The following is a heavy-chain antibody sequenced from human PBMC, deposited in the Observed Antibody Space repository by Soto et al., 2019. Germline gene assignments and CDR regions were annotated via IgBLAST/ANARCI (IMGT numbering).Heavy chain of an antibody. CDR2: INAGSGNT. J-gene: IGHJ5*02. CDR1: GYTLTHYA. D-gene: IGHD6-13*01. Sequence: QVQLVQSGAEVKKPGASVKVSCTASGYTLTHYAIHWVRHAPGQRLEWMGFINAGSGNTKYSQTFQGRLTFTKDTSASTAYMALSSLRSEDTAIYYCARGLAADGAWGQGTLVTVSS. CDR3: ARGLAADGA. V-gene: IGHV1-3*01.